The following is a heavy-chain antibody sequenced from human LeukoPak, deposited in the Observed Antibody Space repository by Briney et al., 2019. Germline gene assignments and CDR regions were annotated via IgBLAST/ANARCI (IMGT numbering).Heavy chain of an antibody. D-gene: IGHD3-10*01. V-gene: IGHV4-39*01. Sequence: SETLSLTCTVSGGSISSSTYYWDWIRQPPGKGLEWIGGIYYNGVTYYNPSLRSRVTISVDTSTNQFSLKLSSVTAADTAVYYCARHGSGSYPLYYYYGMDVWGQGATVTVSS. CDR3: ARHGSGSYPLYYYYGMDV. J-gene: IGHJ6*02. CDR1: GGSISSSTYY. CDR2: IYYNGVT.